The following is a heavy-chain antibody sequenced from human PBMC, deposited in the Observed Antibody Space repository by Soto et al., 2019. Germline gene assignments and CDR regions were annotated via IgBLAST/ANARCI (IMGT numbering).Heavy chain of an antibody. V-gene: IGHV3-74*01. CDR1: GFTFSSYW. CDR3: VRTSLVVAAATREDY. J-gene: IGHJ4*02. Sequence: EVQLVESGGGLVQPGGSLRLSCAASGFTFSSYWMHWVRQAPGKGLVWVSRINSDGSSTSYADSVKGRFTISRDNAKNTVYLEKNSLRAEDKAVYYCVRTSLVVAAATREDYWGQGTLVTVSS. D-gene: IGHD2-15*01. CDR2: INSDGSST.